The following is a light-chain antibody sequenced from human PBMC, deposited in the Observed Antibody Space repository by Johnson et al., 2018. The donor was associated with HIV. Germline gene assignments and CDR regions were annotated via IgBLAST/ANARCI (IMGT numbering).Light chain of an antibody. Sequence: QSVLTQPPSVSAAPGQMVSISCSGSSSNIGKNYVSWYQQFPGTAPTLLIHENKKRHSGIPDRFSGSKSGATATLGITGLQTGDEADYYCGIWDASLSPLYVFGTGTTITVL. CDR1: SSNIGKNY. CDR3: GIWDASLSPLYV. V-gene: IGLV1-51*02. CDR2: ENK. J-gene: IGLJ1*01.